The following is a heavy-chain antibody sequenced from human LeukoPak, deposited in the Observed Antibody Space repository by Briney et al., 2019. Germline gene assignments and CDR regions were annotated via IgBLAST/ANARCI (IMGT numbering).Heavy chain of an antibody. CDR2: INPNSGGT. Sequence: ASVKVYCKASGYTFTGSYMHWVRQAPGQGLEWMGWINPNSGGTNYAQKFQGRVTMARDTSISTAYMELSRLRSDDTAVYYCARQRGYSGYDPLGYWGQGTLVTVSS. J-gene: IGHJ4*02. CDR1: GYTFTGSY. CDR3: ARQRGYSGYDPLGY. V-gene: IGHV1-2*02. D-gene: IGHD5-12*01.